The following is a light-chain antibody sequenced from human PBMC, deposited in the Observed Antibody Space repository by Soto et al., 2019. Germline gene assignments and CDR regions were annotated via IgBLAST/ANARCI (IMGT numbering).Light chain of an antibody. CDR2: HAS. Sequence: EIVLTQSPATLSLSPGERATLSCGASQSVSNTYLAWYQHKPGLAPRLLVYHASSRATGIPDRFSGSGSGTDFTLTISRLEPEDFAVYYCQQRSNWPYLTFGGGTRV. V-gene: IGKV3D-20*02. J-gene: IGKJ4*01. CDR3: QQRSNWPYLT. CDR1: QSVSNTY.